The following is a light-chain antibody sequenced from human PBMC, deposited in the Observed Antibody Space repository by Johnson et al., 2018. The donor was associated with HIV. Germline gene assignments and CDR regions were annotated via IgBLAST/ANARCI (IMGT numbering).Light chain of an antibody. CDR1: SSNIGNNY. CDR2: DTN. V-gene: IGLV1-51*01. CDR3: GTWDNSLSTGGV. Sequence: QSVLTQSPSVSAAPGQKVTIPCSGSSSNIGNNYVSWYQHLPGTAPKLLIYDTNKRPSGIPDRFSASKSGPSATLGITGLQTGDEADYYCGTWDNSLSTGGVFGTGTKVTVL. J-gene: IGLJ1*01.